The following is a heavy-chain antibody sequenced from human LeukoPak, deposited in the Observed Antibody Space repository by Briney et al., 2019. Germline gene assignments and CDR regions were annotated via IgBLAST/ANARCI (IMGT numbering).Heavy chain of an antibody. J-gene: IGHJ4*02. CDR3: AKDSTAIDY. D-gene: IGHD5-18*01. CDR1: GCTFSSYV. Sequence: GGSLRLSCAASGCTFSSYVMSWVRQAPGKGLDWVSAISGSGATPYYADSVKGRFTISRDNYKNTLYLQMNSLRDEDTAIYYCAKDSTAIDYWGQGTLVTVSS. V-gene: IGHV3-23*01. CDR2: ISGSGATP.